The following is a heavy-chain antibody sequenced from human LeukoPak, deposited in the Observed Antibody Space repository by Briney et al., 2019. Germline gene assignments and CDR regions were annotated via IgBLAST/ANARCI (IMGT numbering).Heavy chain of an antibody. CDR1: GGSISSYY. V-gene: IGHV4-59*01. J-gene: IGHJ4*02. Sequence: SETLSLTCTVSGGSISSYYWSWIRQPPGKGLEWIGYIYYSGSTNYNPSLKSRVTISVDTSKNQFSLKLSSVTAADTAVYYCAREWDSQGFDYWGQGTPVTVSS. CDR3: AREWDSQGFDY. CDR2: IYYSGST. D-gene: IGHD1-26*01.